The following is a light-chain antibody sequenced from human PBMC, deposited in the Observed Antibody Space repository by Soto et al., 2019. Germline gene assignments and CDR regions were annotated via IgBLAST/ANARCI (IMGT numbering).Light chain of an antibody. Sequence: QSALTQPRSVSASPGQSVTISCTGTRSDVGGYNYVSWYQHHPGKAPKLMIYGVSERPSGVPDRGSGSKSGITASLTISGLQAEDEADYYCCSYAGTPYVFGTGTKLTVL. CDR3: CSYAGTPYV. J-gene: IGLJ1*01. CDR2: GVS. CDR1: RSDVGGYNY. V-gene: IGLV2-11*01.